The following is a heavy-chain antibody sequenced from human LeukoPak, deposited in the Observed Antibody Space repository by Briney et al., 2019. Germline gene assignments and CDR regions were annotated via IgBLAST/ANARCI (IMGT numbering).Heavy chain of an antibody. J-gene: IGHJ6*02. Sequence: GASVKVSCKASGYTFTSYDINWVRQATGQGLEWMGWMNPNSGNTGHAQKFQGRVTMTRNTSISTAYMELSSLRSEDTAVYYCARGGYMITFGGVIVTGKDVWGQGTTVTVSS. CDR3: ARGGYMITFGGVIVTGKDV. V-gene: IGHV1-8*01. D-gene: IGHD3-16*02. CDR1: GYTFTSYD. CDR2: MNPNSGNT.